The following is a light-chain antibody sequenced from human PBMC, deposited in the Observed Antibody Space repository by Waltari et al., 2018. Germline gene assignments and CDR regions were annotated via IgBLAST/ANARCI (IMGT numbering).Light chain of an antibody. CDR3: HVWHPHVDPGV. V-gene: IGLV3-21*04. J-gene: IGLJ1*01. Sequence: SYVVTQPPSVSVAPGETATIPCGGDNIGTYSVHWYPQQAGQAPVLVIFYDRDRPPGIPDRFSGSNSGNTATLTISRVEAGDEARYYCHVWHPHVDPGVFGTGTEVTVL. CDR2: YDR. CDR1: NIGTYS.